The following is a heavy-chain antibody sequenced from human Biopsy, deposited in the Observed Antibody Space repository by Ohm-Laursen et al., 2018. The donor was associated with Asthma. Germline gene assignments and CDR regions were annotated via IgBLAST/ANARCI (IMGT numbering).Heavy chain of an antibody. CDR1: GGSMTPTSHY. CDR3: ARRITIFGVVQKDHGMDA. J-gene: IGHJ6*02. D-gene: IGHD3-3*01. Sequence: SETLSLTCTVSGGSMTPTSHYWDWIRQAPGKGLEWIGYISYGGKTSYTPSLKNRVTISRDTSKNQFSLRLTSVTAADTAVYFCARRITIFGVVQKDHGMDAWGQGTTVIVPS. V-gene: IGHV4-39*01. CDR2: ISYGGKT.